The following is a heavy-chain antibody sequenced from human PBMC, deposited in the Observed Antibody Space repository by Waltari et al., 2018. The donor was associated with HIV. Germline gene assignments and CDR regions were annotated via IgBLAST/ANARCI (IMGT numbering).Heavy chain of an antibody. J-gene: IGHJ4*02. V-gene: IGHV3-30*02. Sequence: QVQLVESGGGVVQPGGSLRLSCAASGFTFSRYGMPWVRPAPGKGLGWVAFIRYDGSNKYYADSVKGRFTISRDNSKNTLYLQMNSLRAEDTAVYYCAKELLKVRGIAALTGDWGQGTLVTVSS. CDR3: AKELLKVRGIAALTGD. D-gene: IGHD6-13*01. CDR1: GFTFSRYG. CDR2: IRYDGSNK.